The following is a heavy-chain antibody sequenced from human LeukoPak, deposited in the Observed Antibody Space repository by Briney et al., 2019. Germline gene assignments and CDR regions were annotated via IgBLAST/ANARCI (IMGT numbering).Heavy chain of an antibody. V-gene: IGHV3-48*04. CDR3: ATEYYGSVPYYDY. Sequence: GGSLRLSCAAWGFTLNTYMMKWVGEATGKGGEGGAYISRRRGNIYYADYVKGRFTSCTDNAKNSLYLQITSLRAEDTAVYYCATEYYGSVPYYDYWGQGTLVTVSS. CDR2: ISRRRGNI. CDR1: GFTLNTYM. D-gene: IGHD3-10*01. J-gene: IGHJ4*02.